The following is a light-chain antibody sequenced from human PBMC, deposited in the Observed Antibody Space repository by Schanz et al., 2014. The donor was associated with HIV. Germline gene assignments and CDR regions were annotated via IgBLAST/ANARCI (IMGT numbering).Light chain of an antibody. Sequence: QSVLTQPPSASGTPGQRVTISCSGTTSNIGTNTVNWYQQLPGTAPKLLIYNTDPRPSGVPDRFSGSKSGTAASLAISGLQSEDEADYYCAVWDDSLHALFGGGTKLTVL. J-gene: IGLJ2*01. CDR3: AVWDDSLHAL. CDR2: NTD. V-gene: IGLV1-44*01. CDR1: TSNIGTNT.